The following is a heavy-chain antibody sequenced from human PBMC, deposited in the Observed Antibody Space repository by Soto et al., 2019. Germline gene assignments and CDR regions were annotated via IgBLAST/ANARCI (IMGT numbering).Heavy chain of an antibody. J-gene: IGHJ3*02. CDR3: AKDKDDSAFDI. CDR1: GFTFSSYG. D-gene: IGHD3-3*01. V-gene: IGHV3-30*18. CDR2: ISYDGSNK. Sequence: QVQLVESGGGVVQPGRSPRLSCAASGFTFSSYGMHWVRQAPGKGLEWVAVISYDGSNKYYADSVKGRFTISRDNSKNTLYLQMNSLRAEDTAVYYCAKDKDDSAFDIWGQGTMVTVSS.